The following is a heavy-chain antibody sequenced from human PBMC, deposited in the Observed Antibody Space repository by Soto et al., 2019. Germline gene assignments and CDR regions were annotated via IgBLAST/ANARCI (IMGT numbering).Heavy chain of an antibody. D-gene: IGHD3-10*02. V-gene: IGHV4-31*03. CDR3: ARARIVRGIIYYYGMDV. J-gene: IGHJ6*02. CDR2: IYYSGST. CDR1: GGSISSDGNY. Sequence: QEQLQVSGPGLVKSSQTLSLTSTVSGGSISSDGNYWSWIHQHPGKGLEWIGYIYYSGSTYYNPSLKSRVTISVDTSKNQFSLKLNSVTAADTAVYYCARARIVRGIIYYYGMDVWGQGTTVTVSS.